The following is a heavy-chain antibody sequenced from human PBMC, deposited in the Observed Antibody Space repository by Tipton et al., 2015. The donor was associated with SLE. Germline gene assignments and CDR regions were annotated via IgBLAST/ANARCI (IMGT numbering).Heavy chain of an antibody. CDR2: IIPSGGST. V-gene: IGHV1-46*01. Sequence: QSGAEVKKPGASVKVSCKASGYTFTSYYIHWVRQAPGQGPEWMAMIIPSGGSTNYAQRFQGRVTLTRDTSTSTVYMELSSLRSEDTAVYYCARTSDYWGQGTLVTVSS. CDR3: ARTSDY. CDR1: GYTFTSYY. J-gene: IGHJ4*02.